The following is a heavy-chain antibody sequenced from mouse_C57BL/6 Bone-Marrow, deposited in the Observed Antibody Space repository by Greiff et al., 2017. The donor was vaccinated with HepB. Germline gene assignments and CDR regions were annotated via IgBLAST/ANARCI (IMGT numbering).Heavy chain of an antibody. D-gene: IGHD2-5*01. V-gene: IGHV1-15*01. CDR2: IDPETGGT. J-gene: IGHJ3*01. CDR1: GYTFTDYE. CDR3: TRYSKGSWFAY. Sequence: VQLVESGAELVRPGASVTLSCKASGYTFTDYEMHWVKQTPVHGLEWIGAIDPETGGTAYNQKFKGKAILTADKSSSTAYMELRSLTSEDSAVYYCTRYSKGSWFAYWGQGTLVTVSA.